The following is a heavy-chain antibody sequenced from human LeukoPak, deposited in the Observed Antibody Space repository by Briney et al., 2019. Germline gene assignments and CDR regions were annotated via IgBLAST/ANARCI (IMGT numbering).Heavy chain of an antibody. V-gene: IGHV3-21*01. D-gene: IGHD6-13*01. J-gene: IGHJ3*02. Sequence: GGSLRLSCAASGFTLSINYMSWVRQTPGKGLEWVSSISSGSRDIYYADSVKGRFTVSRDNAKNSLYLQMNSLRAEDTAVYYCARDKAAGIPAYAFDIWGQGTMVTVSS. CDR1: GFTLSINY. CDR3: ARDKAAGIPAYAFDI. CDR2: ISSGSRDI.